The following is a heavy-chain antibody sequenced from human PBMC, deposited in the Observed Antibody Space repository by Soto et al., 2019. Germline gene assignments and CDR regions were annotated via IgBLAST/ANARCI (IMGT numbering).Heavy chain of an antibody. CDR3: ARDRGVTIFDY. CDR1: GFTFSSYG. CDR2: IWYDGSNK. Sequence: QVQLVESGGGVVQPGRSLRLSCAASGFTFSSYGMHWVRQAPGKGLEWVAVIWYDGSNKYYADSVKGRFTISRDNSKNTLYLQMNSLRAEDTAVYYCARDRGVTIFDYWGQGTLVTVSS. D-gene: IGHD4-17*01. J-gene: IGHJ4*02. V-gene: IGHV3-33*01.